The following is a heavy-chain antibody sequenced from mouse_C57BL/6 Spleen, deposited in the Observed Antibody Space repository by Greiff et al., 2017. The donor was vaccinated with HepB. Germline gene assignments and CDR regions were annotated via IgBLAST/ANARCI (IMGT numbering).Heavy chain of an antibody. V-gene: IGHV1-15*01. CDR3: TRGGSLSMDY. CDR2: IDPETGGT. D-gene: IGHD2-3*01. Sequence: VHLVESGAELVRPGASVTLSCKASGYTFTDYEMHWVKQTPVHGLEWIGAIDPETGGTAYNQKFKGKAILTADKSSSTAYMELRSLTSEDSAVYYCTRGGSLSMDYWGQGTSVTVSS. J-gene: IGHJ4*01. CDR1: GYTFTDYE.